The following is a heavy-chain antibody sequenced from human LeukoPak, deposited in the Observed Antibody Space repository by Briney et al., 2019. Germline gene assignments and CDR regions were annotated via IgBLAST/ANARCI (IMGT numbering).Heavy chain of an antibody. CDR1: GGTFSSYA. Sequence: SVKVSCQASGGTFSSYAISWVRQAPGQGLEWMGGIIPIFGTAHYAQKFQGRVTLTADESTSTAYMELSSLRSEDTAVYYCARFLFHTSGGNYYYYMDVWGKGTTVTISS. CDR3: ARFLFHTSGGNYYYYMDV. D-gene: IGHD6-19*01. CDR2: IIPIFGTA. J-gene: IGHJ6*03. V-gene: IGHV1-69*13.